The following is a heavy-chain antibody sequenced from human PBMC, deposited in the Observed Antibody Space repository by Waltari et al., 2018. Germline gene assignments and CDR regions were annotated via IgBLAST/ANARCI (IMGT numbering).Heavy chain of an antibody. Sequence: QVQLVESGGGVVQPGRSLRLSCAASGLPLSRYGMPWFRQAPGKGLEWVAVISYDGSNKYYADSVKGRFTISRDNSKNTLYLQMNSLRAEDTAVYYCAKDRGWEPPIYWGQGTLVTVSS. CDR2: ISYDGSNK. V-gene: IGHV3-30*18. CDR1: GLPLSRYG. CDR3: AKDRGWEPPIY. D-gene: IGHD1-26*01. J-gene: IGHJ4*02.